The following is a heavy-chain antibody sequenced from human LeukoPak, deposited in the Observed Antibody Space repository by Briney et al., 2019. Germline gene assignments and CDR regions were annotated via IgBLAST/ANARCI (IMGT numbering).Heavy chain of an antibody. Sequence: GASVKVSCKASGYTFTSYDINWVRQATGQGLEWMGWMNPNSGNTGYAQKFQGRVTMTRNTSISTAYMELSSLRSEDTAVYYCARALLSECGGDCYSFDPWGQGTLDTVSS. D-gene: IGHD2-21*02. V-gene: IGHV1-8*01. CDR2: MNPNSGNT. J-gene: IGHJ5*02. CDR1: GYTFTSYD. CDR3: ARALLSECGGDCYSFDP.